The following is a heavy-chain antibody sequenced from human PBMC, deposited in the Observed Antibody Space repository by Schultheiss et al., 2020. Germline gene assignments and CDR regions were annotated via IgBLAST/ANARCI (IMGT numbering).Heavy chain of an antibody. Sequence: ASVKVACKASGYTFTSYVISWVRQAPGQGLEWMGGIIPIFGIANYAQKFQGRVTMTRDTSISTAYMELSRLRSDDTAVYYCASTTVVTQDIAFDIWGQGTMVTVSS. D-gene: IGHD4-23*01. V-gene: IGHV1-2*02. CDR3: ASTTVVTQDIAFDI. J-gene: IGHJ3*02. CDR1: GYTFTSYV. CDR2: IIPIFGIA.